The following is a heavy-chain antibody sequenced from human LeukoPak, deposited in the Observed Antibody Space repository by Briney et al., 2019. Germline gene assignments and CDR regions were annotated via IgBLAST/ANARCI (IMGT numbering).Heavy chain of an antibody. CDR3: AREGYDFWSGYPYFDY. V-gene: IGHV4-59*01. CDR2: IYYSGST. Sequence: SETLSLTCTVSGGSISSYYWSWIRQPPGKGLDWIGYIYYSGSTNYNPPLKSRVTISVDTSKNQFSLKLSSVTAADTAVYYCAREGYDFWSGYPYFDYWGQGTLVTVSS. D-gene: IGHD3-3*01. CDR1: GGSISSYY. J-gene: IGHJ4*02.